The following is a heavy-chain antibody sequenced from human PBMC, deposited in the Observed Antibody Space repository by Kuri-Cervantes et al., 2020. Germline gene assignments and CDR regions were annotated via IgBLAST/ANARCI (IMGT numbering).Heavy chain of an antibody. Sequence: GSLRLSCAASGFTFSSYEMNWVRQAPGKGLEWIGSIYYSGSTYYNPSLRSRVTISVDTSKNQFSLKLSSVTAADTAVYYCARDGSSWYHWFDPWGQGTLVTVSS. CDR2: IYYSGST. V-gene: IGHV4-39*07. J-gene: IGHJ5*02. CDR1: GFTFSSYE. CDR3: ARDGSSWYHWFDP. D-gene: IGHD6-13*01.